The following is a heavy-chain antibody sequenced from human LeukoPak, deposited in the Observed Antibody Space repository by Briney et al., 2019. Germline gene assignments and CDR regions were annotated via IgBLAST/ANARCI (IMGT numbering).Heavy chain of an antibody. CDR1: GGSISSSSYY. V-gene: IGHV4-39*07. CDR3: ARNSEAVADL. J-gene: IGHJ5*02. Sequence: SETLSLTCTVSGGSISSSSYYWGWIRQPPGKGLEWIGSIYYSGSTYCNPSLKGRVTISVDTSKNQFSLKLSSVTAADTAVYYCARNSEAVADLWGQGTLVTVSS. D-gene: IGHD6-19*01. CDR2: IYYSGST.